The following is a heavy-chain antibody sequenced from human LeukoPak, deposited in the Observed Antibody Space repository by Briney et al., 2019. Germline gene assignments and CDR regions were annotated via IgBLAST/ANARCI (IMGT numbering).Heavy chain of an antibody. CDR3: ARDQRKSEMATITSWFDP. Sequence: ASVKVSCKASGGTFSSYAISWVRQAPGQGLEWVGRIIPIFGIANYAQKFQGRVTITADKSTSTAYMGLSSLRSEDTAVYYCARDQRKSEMATITSWFDPWGQGTLVTVSS. J-gene: IGHJ5*02. D-gene: IGHD5-24*01. V-gene: IGHV1-69*04. CDR1: GGTFSSYA. CDR2: IIPIFGIA.